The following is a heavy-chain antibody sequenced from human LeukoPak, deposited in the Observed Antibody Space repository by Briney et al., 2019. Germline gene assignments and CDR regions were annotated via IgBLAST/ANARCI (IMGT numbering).Heavy chain of an antibody. V-gene: IGHV3-20*04. CDR2: INWNGGST. J-gene: IGHJ3*02. Sequence: PGGSLRLSCAASEFTFDDYGMSWVRQALGKWLEWVSGINWNGGSTGYADSVKGRFTISRDNAKNSLYLQMNSLRAEDTALYYCARERIRYYGSGSSNAFDIWGRGTRVTVSS. CDR1: EFTFDDYG. D-gene: IGHD3-10*01. CDR3: ARERIRYYGSGSSNAFDI.